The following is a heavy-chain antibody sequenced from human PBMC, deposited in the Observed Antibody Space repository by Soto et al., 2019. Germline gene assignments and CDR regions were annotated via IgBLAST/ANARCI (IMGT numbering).Heavy chain of an antibody. J-gene: IGHJ4*02. D-gene: IGHD1-1*01. Sequence: ASVKVSCKAFGYTFTSYDIYSVRQATGQGLEWMGWMNPNTGNSAYAQKFQGRVTVTSDTSINTVHMELSSLRSEDTAVYYCARRAETNGWNGFGADKYYFDFWGQGTLVTVSS. CDR2: MNPNTGNS. CDR1: GYTFTSYD. V-gene: IGHV1-8*01. CDR3: ARRAETNGWNGFGADKYYFDF.